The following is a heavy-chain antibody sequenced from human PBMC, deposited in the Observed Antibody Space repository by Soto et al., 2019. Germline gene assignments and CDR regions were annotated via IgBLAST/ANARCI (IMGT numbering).Heavy chain of an antibody. J-gene: IGHJ5*02. CDR1: GGSISSYY. Sequence: SETLSLTCTVSGGSISSYYWSWIRQPPGKGLEWIGYIYYSGSTNYNPSLKSRVTISVDTSKNQFSLKLSSVTTADTAVYYCARYWKGIAAAGTVGWFDPWGQGTLVTVSS. V-gene: IGHV4-59*08. CDR2: IYYSGST. CDR3: ARYWKGIAAAGTVGWFDP. D-gene: IGHD6-13*01.